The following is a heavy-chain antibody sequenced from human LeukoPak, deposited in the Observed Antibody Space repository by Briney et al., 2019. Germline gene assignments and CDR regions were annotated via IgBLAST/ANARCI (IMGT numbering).Heavy chain of an antibody. Sequence: SVKVSCKASGGTFSSYAISWVRQAPGQGLEWMGGIIPIFGTANNAQKFQGRVTITADESTSTAYMELSSLRSEDTAVYYCARGYSSGWYFVPAFDIWGQGTMVTVSS. V-gene: IGHV1-69*01. CDR1: GGTFSSYA. CDR3: ARGYSSGWYFVPAFDI. CDR2: IIPIFGTA. D-gene: IGHD6-19*01. J-gene: IGHJ3*02.